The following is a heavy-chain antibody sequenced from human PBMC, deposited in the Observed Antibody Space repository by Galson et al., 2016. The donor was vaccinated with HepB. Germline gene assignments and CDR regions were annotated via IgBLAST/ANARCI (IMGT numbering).Heavy chain of an antibody. D-gene: IGHD3-10*01. Sequence: SLRLSCAASGFTFSTYSMNWVRQAPGKGLEWLSYITSSSTTIYYADSVRGRFTISRDNAKNSLYLQMNSLRDEDTAVYFCAREGYNGSVNYRSNYFQHWGRGTLVTVSS. V-gene: IGHV3-48*02. CDR1: GFTFSTYS. J-gene: IGHJ2*01. CDR3: AREGYNGSVNYRSNYFQH. CDR2: ITSSSTTI.